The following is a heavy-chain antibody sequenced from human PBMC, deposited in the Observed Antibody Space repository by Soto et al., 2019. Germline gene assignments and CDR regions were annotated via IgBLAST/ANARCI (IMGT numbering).Heavy chain of an antibody. J-gene: IGHJ4*02. CDR3: ARRWSGEYYFDN. Sequence: EVQLLDSGGGLVQPGGSLRLSCAASGFTFSSYAMSWVRQAPGKGLEWVSGISGSGGSTYYADSVKGRFTISRDNSKNTLSLQMNSLRADDTAAYYCARRWSGEYYFDNWGKGTLVTVSS. V-gene: IGHV3-23*01. CDR2: ISGSGGST. CDR1: GFTFSSYA. D-gene: IGHD3-3*01.